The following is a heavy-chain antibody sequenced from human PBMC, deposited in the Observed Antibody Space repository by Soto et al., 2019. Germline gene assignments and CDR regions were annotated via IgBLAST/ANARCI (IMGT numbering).Heavy chain of an antibody. CDR1: GGSISSYY. D-gene: IGHD6-13*01. J-gene: IGHJ6*03. CDR2: IYHSGST. Sequence: SETLSLTCTVSGGSISSYYWSWIRQPPGKGLEWMGYIYHSGSTNYNPSLKSRVTISVDTSKNQFSLKLSSVTAADTAVYYCARNKRLVDYYYYYMDVWGKGTTVTVSS. CDR3: ARNKRLVDYYYYYMDV. V-gene: IGHV4-59*08.